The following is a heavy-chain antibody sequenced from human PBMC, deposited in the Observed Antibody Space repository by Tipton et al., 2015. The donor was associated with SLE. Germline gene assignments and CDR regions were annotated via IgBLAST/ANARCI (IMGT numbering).Heavy chain of an antibody. CDR2: IFHTGTI. CDR1: GGSITSNNW. CDR3: VRYTSAWCVEG. V-gene: IGHV4-4*02. D-gene: IGHD6-19*01. J-gene: IGHJ4*02. Sequence: TLSLTCAVSGGSITSNNWRSWVRQPPGKGLEWMGEIFHTGTINHNPSLKSRVTMSVDKSNNQFSLKLTSVTAADTAVYYCVRYTSAWCVEGWGQGTLVTVSS.